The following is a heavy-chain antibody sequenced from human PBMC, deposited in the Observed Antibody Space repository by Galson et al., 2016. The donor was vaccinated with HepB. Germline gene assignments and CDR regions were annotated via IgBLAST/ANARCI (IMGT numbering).Heavy chain of an antibody. D-gene: IGHD3-10*01. V-gene: IGHV1-69*06. CDR2: IIPIFGTT. CDR1: GTTFSSYA. CDR3: ATALVRGVINDAFDI. Sequence: QSGAEVKKPGSSVKISCKTSGTTFSSYAITWVRQAPGQGLEWMGGIIPIFGTTNYAQNFQGRVTITADKSTGTTYMELSSLRSEDTAVYYCATALVRGVINDAFDIWGQGTMVPVSS. J-gene: IGHJ3*02.